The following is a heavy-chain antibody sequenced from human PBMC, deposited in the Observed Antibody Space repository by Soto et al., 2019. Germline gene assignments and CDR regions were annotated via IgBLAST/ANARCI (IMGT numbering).Heavy chain of an antibody. Sequence: ASVNVACKASGYTFTSYDINWVRQAAGQGLEWMGWMNPNSGNTGYAQKFQGRVTMTRNTSISTAYMELSSLRSEDTAVYYCARAAGYSSSWYPQYYYGMYGWGQGTTVTVS. J-gene: IGHJ6*02. V-gene: IGHV1-8*01. CDR2: MNPNSGNT. CDR1: GYTFTSYD. D-gene: IGHD6-13*01. CDR3: ARAAGYSSSWYPQYYYGMYG.